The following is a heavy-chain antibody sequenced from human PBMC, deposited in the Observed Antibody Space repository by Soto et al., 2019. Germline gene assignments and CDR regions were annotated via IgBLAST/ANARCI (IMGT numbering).Heavy chain of an antibody. CDR3: ARDHTVNNWFDP. Sequence: GGSLRLSCAASGFTFSSYGMHWVRQAPGKGLEWVAVISYDGSNKYYADSVKGRFTISRDNAKNSLYLQMNSLRAEDTAVYYCARDHTVNNWFDPWGQGTLVTVSS. J-gene: IGHJ5*02. CDR1: GFTFSSYG. D-gene: IGHD4-4*01. V-gene: IGHV3-30*03. CDR2: ISYDGSNK.